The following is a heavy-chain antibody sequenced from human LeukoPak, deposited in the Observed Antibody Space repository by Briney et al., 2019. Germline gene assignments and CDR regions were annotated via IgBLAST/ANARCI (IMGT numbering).Heavy chain of an antibody. Sequence: GGSLRLSCVASGFTFSNYAMSWVRQAPGKGLEWVSSIMSSGDPTYYADSVKGRFTISRDNSKNTLYLQMNSLRAEDTAVYYCPKDIRPPSTYPRGWGTAMVPTYYFDYWGQGTLVTVSS. CDR1: GFTFSNYA. D-gene: IGHD5-18*01. J-gene: IGHJ4*02. CDR3: PKDIRPPSTYPRGWGTAMVPTYYFDY. CDR2: IMSSGDPT. V-gene: IGHV3-23*01.